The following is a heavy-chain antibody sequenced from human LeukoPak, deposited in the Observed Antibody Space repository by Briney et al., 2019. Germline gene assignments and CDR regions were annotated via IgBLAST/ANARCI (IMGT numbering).Heavy chain of an antibody. CDR3: ARDWSVGVATTPPDY. CDR1: GYTFTSYG. V-gene: IGHV1-18*01. Sequence: ASVKVSCKASGYTFTSYGISWARQAPGQGLEWMGWISAYNGNTNYAQKLQGRVTMTTDTSTSTAYMELRSLRSDDTAVYYCARDWSVGVATTPPDYWGQGTLVTVSS. D-gene: IGHD5-12*01. CDR2: ISAYNGNT. J-gene: IGHJ4*02.